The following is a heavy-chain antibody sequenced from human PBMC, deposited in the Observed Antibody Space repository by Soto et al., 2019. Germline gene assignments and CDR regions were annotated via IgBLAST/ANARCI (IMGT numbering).Heavy chain of an antibody. V-gene: IGHV4-4*02. J-gene: IGHJ4*02. Sequence: QVLLQESGPGLVQPSGTLSLSCAVSGGSISSSHFWGWVRQPPGKGLEWVGDISHSGSVNYNPSLKSRVTISIDKSKHQFSLKLNSVSAADTAVYYCARRFGWYAIDYWGQGTLVIVSS. D-gene: IGHD6-19*01. CDR3: ARRFGWYAIDY. CDR2: ISHSGSV. CDR1: GGSISSSHF.